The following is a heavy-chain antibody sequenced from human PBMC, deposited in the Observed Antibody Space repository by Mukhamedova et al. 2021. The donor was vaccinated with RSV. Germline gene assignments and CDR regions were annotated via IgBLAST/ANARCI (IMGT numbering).Heavy chain of an antibody. CDR2: ISYDGSNK. J-gene: IGHJ6*01. D-gene: IGHD2-2*02. Sequence: SSYGMHWVRQAPGKGLEWVAVISYDGSNKYYADSVKGRFTISRDNSKNTLYLQMNSLRAEDTAVYYCAKDWGYCSSTSCYMRGM. CDR1: SSYG. V-gene: IGHV3-30*18. CDR3: AKDWGYCSSTSCYMRGM.